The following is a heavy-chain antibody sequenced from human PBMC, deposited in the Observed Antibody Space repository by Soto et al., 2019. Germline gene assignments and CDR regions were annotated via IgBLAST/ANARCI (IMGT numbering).Heavy chain of an antibody. Sequence: SETLSLTCTVSGGSISSYYWSWIRQPPGKGLEWIGYIYYSGSTNYNPSLKSRVTISVDTSKNQFSLKLSSVTAADTAVYYCARDIRKGGSSSSDYYYGMDVWGQGTTVTVSS. V-gene: IGHV4-59*01. CDR1: GGSISSYY. CDR3: ARDIRKGGSSSSDYYYGMDV. D-gene: IGHD6-6*01. CDR2: IYYSGST. J-gene: IGHJ6*02.